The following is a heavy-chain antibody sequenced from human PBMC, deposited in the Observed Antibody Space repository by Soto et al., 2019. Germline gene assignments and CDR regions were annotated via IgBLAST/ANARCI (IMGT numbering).Heavy chain of an antibody. CDR2: IWYDGSNK. Sequence: QVQLVESGGGVVQPGRSLRLSCAASGFTFSSYGMHWVRQAPGKGLEWVAVIWYDGSNKYYADSVKGRFTISRDNSKNTLYLQMNSQRAEDTAVYYCARGDGSYSAEYFQHWGQGTLVTVSS. CDR1: GFTFSSYG. D-gene: IGHD1-26*01. CDR3: ARGDGSYSAEYFQH. V-gene: IGHV3-33*01. J-gene: IGHJ1*01.